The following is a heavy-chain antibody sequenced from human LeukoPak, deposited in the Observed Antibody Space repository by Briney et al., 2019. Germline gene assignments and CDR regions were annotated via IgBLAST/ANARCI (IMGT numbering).Heavy chain of an antibody. CDR1: GFTFSNYA. J-gene: IGHJ4*02. Sequence: GGSLRLSCAASGFTFSNYAIYWVRQAPGKGLEYVSAINNNGGITHYANSVKGRFTLSRDNSKNTLYLQMGRLRAEDMAVYYCARGNSYYYGSGSYVDYWGQGTLVTVSS. CDR3: ARGNSYYYGSGSYVDY. V-gene: IGHV3-64*01. CDR2: INNNGGIT. D-gene: IGHD3-10*01.